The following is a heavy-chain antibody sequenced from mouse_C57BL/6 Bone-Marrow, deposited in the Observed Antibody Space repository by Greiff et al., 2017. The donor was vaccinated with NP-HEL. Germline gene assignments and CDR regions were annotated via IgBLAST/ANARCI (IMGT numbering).Heavy chain of an antibody. J-gene: IGHJ1*03. CDR1: GYTFTSYW. D-gene: IGHD1-1*01. Sequence: QVQLQQPGAELVKPGASVKVSCKASGYTFTSYWMHWVKQRPGQGLEWIGRIHPSDSDTNYNQKFKGKATLTVDKSSSTAYMQLSSLTSEDSAVYYCAIKYYGRKGWYFDVWGTGTTVTVSS. CDR3: AIKYYGRKGWYFDV. V-gene: IGHV1-74*01. CDR2: IHPSDSDT.